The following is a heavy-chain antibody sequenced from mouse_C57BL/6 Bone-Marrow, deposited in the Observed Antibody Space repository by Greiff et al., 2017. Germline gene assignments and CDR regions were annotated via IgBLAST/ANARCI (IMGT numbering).Heavy chain of an antibody. J-gene: IGHJ4*01. Sequence: QVQLQQSGAELVMPGASVKLSCKASGYTFTSYWMHWVKQRPGQGLEWIGEIDPSDSYTNYNQKFKGKSTLTVDKSSSTAYMQLSSLTSEYSAVYYCARDYYSNNYYAMDYWGQGTSVTVSS. CDR1: GYTFTSYW. CDR3: ARDYYSNNYYAMDY. V-gene: IGHV1-69*01. D-gene: IGHD2-5*01. CDR2: IDPSDSYT.